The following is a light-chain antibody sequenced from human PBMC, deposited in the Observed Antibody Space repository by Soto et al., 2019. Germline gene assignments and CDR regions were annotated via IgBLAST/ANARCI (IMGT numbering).Light chain of an antibody. CDR1: SSNIGAGYD. V-gene: IGLV1-40*01. J-gene: IGLJ1*01. Sequence: QSVLTQTPSFSGAPGHSVTISCTGSSSNIGAGYDVHWYQQLPGTAPKLLIYGNSNRPSGVPDRFSGSKSGTSASLAITGLQAEDEADYYCQSYDSSLSGFYVFGTGTKVTV. CDR2: GNS. CDR3: QSYDSSLSGFYV.